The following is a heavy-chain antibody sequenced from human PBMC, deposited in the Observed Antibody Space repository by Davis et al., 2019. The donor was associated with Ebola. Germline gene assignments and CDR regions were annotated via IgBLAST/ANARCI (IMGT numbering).Heavy chain of an antibody. CDR1: VYSFTSYW. CDR3: ARREMATRWYLDL. Sequence: KVSCKGSVYSFTSYWIGWVRQMPGKGLEWMGIIYPGDSDTRYSPSFQGQVTISADKSISTPYLQWSSLKASDTAMYYCARREMATRWYLDLWGRGTLVTGSS. V-gene: IGHV5-51*01. CDR2: IYPGDSDT. D-gene: IGHD5-24*01. J-gene: IGHJ2*01.